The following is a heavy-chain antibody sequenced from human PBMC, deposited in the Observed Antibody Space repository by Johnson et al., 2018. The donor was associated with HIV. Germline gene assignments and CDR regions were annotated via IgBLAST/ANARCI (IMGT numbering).Heavy chain of an antibody. Sequence: QEQLVESGGGVVQPGRSLRLSCAASGFTFSSYAMHWVRQAPGKGLEWVAVISYDGSNKYYADSVKGRFTISRDNSKNTLYPQMNRLSAEDSAVFYCVRGEYYYPSSTYYYGAFDSWGQGTMVTVSS. J-gene: IGHJ3*02. V-gene: IGHV3-30*04. CDR1: GFTFSSYA. D-gene: IGHD3-22*01. CDR2: ISYDGSNK. CDR3: VRGEYYYPSSTYYYGAFDS.